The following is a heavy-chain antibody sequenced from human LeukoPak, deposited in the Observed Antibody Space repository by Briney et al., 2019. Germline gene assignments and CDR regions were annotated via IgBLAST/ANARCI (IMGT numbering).Heavy chain of an antibody. J-gene: IGHJ3*02. Sequence: GGSLRLSCAASGFTFSWYWMSWVRQAPGKGLEWVSAISGSGGDTYYADSVKGRFTISRDNSRNTLYLQMNSLRVEDTAVYYCAKDRGSSWFRGDALDIWGQGTMVTVSS. CDR2: ISGSGGDT. D-gene: IGHD6-13*01. CDR3: AKDRGSSWFRGDALDI. V-gene: IGHV3-23*01. CDR1: GFTFSWYW.